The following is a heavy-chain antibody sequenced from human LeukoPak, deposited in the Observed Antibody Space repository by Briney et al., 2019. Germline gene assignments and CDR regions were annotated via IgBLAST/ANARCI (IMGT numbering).Heavy chain of an antibody. CDR2: IVSNGDST. D-gene: IGHD3-22*01. CDR1: GFTFSRYG. J-gene: IGHJ6*02. CDR3: VNPGWYYDSSGYSYDYGMDV. V-gene: IGHV3-64D*09. Sequence: GGSQGLLRSASGFTFSRYGVHWVRQAPGKGLEYVSAIVSNGDSTYYADSVKGRFTISRDNAKNTLYLQMSSLRPDDTAVYYCVNPGWYYDSSGYSYDYGMDVWGQATGVTVSS.